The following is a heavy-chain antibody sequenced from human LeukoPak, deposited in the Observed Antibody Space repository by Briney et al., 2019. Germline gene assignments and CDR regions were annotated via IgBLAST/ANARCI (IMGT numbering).Heavy chain of an antibody. V-gene: IGHV3-21*01. CDR2: IGSSARYM. CDR1: GFTLSTYS. Sequence: GGSLRLSCAASGFTLSTYSMNWVRQAAGKGLEWVSSIGSSARYMYYADSVKGRFTIYRDNDKNSLYLQMNSLRAEDTAVYYCARGGVGLVIIPGWEYDYYGLDVWGQGTTVTVSS. D-gene: IGHD3/OR15-3a*01. J-gene: IGHJ6*02. CDR3: ARGGVGLVIIPGWEYDYYGLDV.